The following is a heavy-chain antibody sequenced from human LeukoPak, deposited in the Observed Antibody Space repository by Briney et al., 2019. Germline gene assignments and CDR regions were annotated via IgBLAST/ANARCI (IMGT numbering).Heavy chain of an antibody. CDR3: ASRPEYYYGSGSYPDY. Sequence: GGSLRLSCAASGFTFSSYWMHWVRQAPGKGLVWVSRINSDGSSTSYADSVKGRFTISRDNAKNTLYLQMNSLRAEDTAVYYCASRPEYYYGSGSYPDYWGQGTLVTVSS. CDR2: INSDGSST. J-gene: IGHJ4*02. D-gene: IGHD3-10*01. CDR1: GFTFSSYW. V-gene: IGHV3-74*01.